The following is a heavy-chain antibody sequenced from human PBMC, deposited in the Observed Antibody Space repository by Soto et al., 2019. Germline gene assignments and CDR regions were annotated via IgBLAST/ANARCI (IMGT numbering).Heavy chain of an antibody. CDR2: ISGSGGST. J-gene: IGHJ6*02. CDR1: GFTFISYA. Sequence: GGSLRLSCAASGFTFISYAMSWVRQAPGKGLEWVSAISGSGGSTYYADSVKGRFTISRDNSKNTLYLQMNSLRAEDTAVYYCAKAANLRYFDWLNYGMDVWGQGTTVTVSS. D-gene: IGHD3-9*01. V-gene: IGHV3-23*01. CDR3: AKAANLRYFDWLNYGMDV.